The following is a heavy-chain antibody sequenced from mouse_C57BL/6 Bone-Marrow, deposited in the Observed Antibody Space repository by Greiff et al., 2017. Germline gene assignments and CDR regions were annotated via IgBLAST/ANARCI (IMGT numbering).Heavy chain of an antibody. J-gene: IGHJ1*03. CDR2: IYPRSGNT. V-gene: IGHV1-81*01. Sequence: VQLQQSGAELARPGASVKLSCKASGYTFTSYGISWVKQRTGQGLEWIGEIYPRSGNTYYNEKFKGKATLTADKSSSTAYMELRSLTSEDSAVYFCARSGAYGLYWYFDVWGTGTTVTVSS. CDR1: GYTFTSYG. D-gene: IGHD6-5*01. CDR3: ARSGAYGLYWYFDV.